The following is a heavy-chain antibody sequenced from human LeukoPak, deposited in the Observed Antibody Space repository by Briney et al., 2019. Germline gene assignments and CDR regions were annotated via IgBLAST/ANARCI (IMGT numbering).Heavy chain of an antibody. D-gene: IGHD3-16*02. CDR3: AVDTPVIDAQIDY. J-gene: IGHJ4*02. V-gene: IGHV3-15*01. Sequence: PGGSLRLSCTASGFIFSHAWMNWVRQAPGKGLQWLGRIRSGGAREYAAPAQGRFTISRDDSRNTVCLEMNNLDTDDTAVYFCAVDTPVIDAQIDYWGQGTLVTVSS. CDR2: IRSGGAR. CDR1: GFIFSHAW.